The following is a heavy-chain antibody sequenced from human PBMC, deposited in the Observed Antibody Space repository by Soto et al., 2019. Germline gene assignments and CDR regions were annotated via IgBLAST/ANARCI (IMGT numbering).Heavy chain of an antibody. D-gene: IGHD6-19*01. CDR1: NGSFSDYF. J-gene: IGHJ4*02. Sequence: SETLSLTCVVYNGSFSDYFWNWSRQPPGKGLEWIGEIKESGFATYNPSLKRRVTMSVDTANNQFSLKVTSVTAADTAVYYCARGKSSGPLYYFDTWGQGTLVTVSS. CDR3: ARGKSSGPLYYFDT. CDR2: IKESGFA. V-gene: IGHV4-34*01.